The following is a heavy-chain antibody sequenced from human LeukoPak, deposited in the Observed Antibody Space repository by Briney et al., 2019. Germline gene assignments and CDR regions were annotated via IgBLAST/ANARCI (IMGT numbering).Heavy chain of an antibody. CDR1: GFTFSSYA. CDR3: VYDSSGYYYLDY. CDR2: ISGSGGST. D-gene: IGHD3-22*01. V-gene: IGHV3-23*01. J-gene: IGHJ4*02. Sequence: PGGSLRLSCAASGFTFSSYAMSWVRQVPGKGLEWVSAISGSGGSTYCADSVKGRFTISRDNSKNTLYLQMNSLRAEDTAVYYCVYDSSGYYYLDYWGQGTLVTVSS.